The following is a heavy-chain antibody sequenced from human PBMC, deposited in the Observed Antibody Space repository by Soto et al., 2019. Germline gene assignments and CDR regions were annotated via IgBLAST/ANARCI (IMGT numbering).Heavy chain of an antibody. CDR2: ISGSDDST. D-gene: IGHD6-6*01. Sequence: PGGSLRLSCAAAGFTCSSYARSWVRQAPGKGLEWVSVISGSDDSTYYADSVKGRFTISRDNSKNTLYLQMNSLRAEDTAVYYCAKRSSSSTFDYWGQGTLVTVSS. CDR1: GFTCSSYA. J-gene: IGHJ4*02. V-gene: IGHV3-23*01. CDR3: AKRSSSSTFDY.